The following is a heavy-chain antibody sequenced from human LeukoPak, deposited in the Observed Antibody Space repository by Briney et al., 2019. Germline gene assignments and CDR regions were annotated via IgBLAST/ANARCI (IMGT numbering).Heavy chain of an antibody. D-gene: IGHD4-17*01. CDR2: IYPGDSDT. J-gene: IGHJ4*02. CDR3: ARLPLADYGTSHLDY. CDR1: GYSFTSYW. V-gene: IGHV5-51*01. Sequence: GESLKISCKGSGYSFTSYWIGWVRQMPGKGLEWMGIIYPGDSDTRYSPSFQGQVTISADKSISTAYLQWSSLKASDTAIYYCARLPLADYGTSHLDYWGQGTLVTVSS.